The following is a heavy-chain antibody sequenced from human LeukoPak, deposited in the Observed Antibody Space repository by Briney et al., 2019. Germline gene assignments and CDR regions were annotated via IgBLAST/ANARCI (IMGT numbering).Heavy chain of an antibody. Sequence: ASVKVSCKASGYTFTRHGLNWVRQAPGQGLQWMAWISTQTGNPTFAQGFTGRFVFSLDSSVSTAYLEISSLKAEDTAMYYCARDANTYYYEINGYTDAFDIWGQGTMITVSS. CDR3: ARDANTYYYEINGYTDAFDI. J-gene: IGHJ3*02. V-gene: IGHV7-4-1*02. CDR1: GYTFTRHG. D-gene: IGHD3-22*01. CDR2: ISTQTGNP.